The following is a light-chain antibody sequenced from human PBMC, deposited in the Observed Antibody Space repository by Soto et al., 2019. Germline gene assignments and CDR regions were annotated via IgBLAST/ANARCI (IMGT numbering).Light chain of an antibody. Sequence: QSVLTQPPSASGTPGQRVTISCSGSSSNIGSNTVNWYQQLPGTAPKLLIYKNNQRPSGVPDRFSGSKSDTSASLAISGLQSEDEADYYCAAWDDSLNGRVFGGGTKLTV. V-gene: IGLV1-44*01. CDR1: SSNIGSNT. CDR3: AAWDDSLNGRV. CDR2: KNN. J-gene: IGLJ3*02.